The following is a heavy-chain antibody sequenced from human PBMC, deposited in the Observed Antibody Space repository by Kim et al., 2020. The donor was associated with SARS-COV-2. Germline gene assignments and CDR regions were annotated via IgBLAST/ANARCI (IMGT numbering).Heavy chain of an antibody. CDR3: ARVLWFGELLHWFDP. CDR1: GYTFTSYA. V-gene: IGHV1-3*01. J-gene: IGHJ5*02. Sequence: ASVKVSCKASGYTFTSYAMHWVRQAPGQRLEWMGWINAGNGNTKYSQKFQGRVTITRDTSASTAYMELSSLRSEDTAVYYCARVLWFGELLHWFDPWGQGTLVTVSS. D-gene: IGHD3-10*01. CDR2: INAGNGNT.